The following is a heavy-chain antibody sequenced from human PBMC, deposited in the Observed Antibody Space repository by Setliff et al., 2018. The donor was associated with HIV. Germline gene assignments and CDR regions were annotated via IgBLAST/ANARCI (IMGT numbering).Heavy chain of an antibody. CDR1: GYIFTQSD. CDR2: MNPKSGKT. V-gene: IGHV1-8*01. D-gene: IGHD3-22*01. J-gene: IGHJ4*02. CDR3: ARDRTPKRGYTYREPDFDS. Sequence: ASVKVSCKASGYIFTQSDINWVRQATGQMPEWMGWMNPKSGKTGYKQTFQDRITITRDSSTYTLHMELKTLTSEDTAVYYCARDRTPKRGYTYREPDFDSWGQGTLVTVSS.